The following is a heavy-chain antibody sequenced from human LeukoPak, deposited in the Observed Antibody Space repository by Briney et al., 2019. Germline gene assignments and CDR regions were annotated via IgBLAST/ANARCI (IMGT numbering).Heavy chain of an antibody. CDR1: GGSISSYY. J-gene: IGHJ3*02. D-gene: IGHD6-19*01. CDR2: IYYSGST. CDR3: ATHSSGWYIAFDI. Sequence: SETLSLTCTVSGGSISSYYWGWIRQPPGKGLEWIGYIYYSGSTNYNPSLKSRVTISVDTSKNQFSLKLSSVTAADTAVYYCATHSSGWYIAFDIWGQGTMVTVSS. V-gene: IGHV4-59*01.